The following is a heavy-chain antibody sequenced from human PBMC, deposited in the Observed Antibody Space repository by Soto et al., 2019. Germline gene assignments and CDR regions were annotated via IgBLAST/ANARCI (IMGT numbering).Heavy chain of an antibody. V-gene: IGHV6-1*01. CDR2: TYYRSKWYN. Sequence: KQSQTLSLTFAISGDSVSSNSAAWNWIRQSPSRGLEWLGRTYYRSKWYNDYAVSVKSRITINPDKSKNQFALQRNSVTPEDTAVYYCAREDKTYYDILTGYYISPSNPRGRGFDPWGQGTLVTVSS. J-gene: IGHJ5*02. D-gene: IGHD3-9*01. CDR3: AREDKTYYDILTGYYISPSNPRGRGFDP. CDR1: GDSVSSNSAA.